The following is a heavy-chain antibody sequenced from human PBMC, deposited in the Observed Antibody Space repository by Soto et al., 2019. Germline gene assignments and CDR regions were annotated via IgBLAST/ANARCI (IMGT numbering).Heavy chain of an antibody. Sequence: GESLKISCKGSGYSFTSYWISWVRQMPGKGLEWMGRIDPSDSYTNYSPSFQGHVTISADKSISTAYLQWSSLKASDTAMYYCARPDRFWSGYQPYYYYGMDAWGQGTTVTVSS. CDR3: ARPDRFWSGYQPYYYYGMDA. V-gene: IGHV5-10-1*01. CDR1: GYSFTSYW. CDR2: IDPSDSYT. J-gene: IGHJ6*02. D-gene: IGHD3-3*01.